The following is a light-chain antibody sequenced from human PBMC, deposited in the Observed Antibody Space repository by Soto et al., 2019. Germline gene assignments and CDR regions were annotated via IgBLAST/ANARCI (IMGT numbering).Light chain of an antibody. V-gene: IGLV2-11*01. CDR2: DVT. J-gene: IGLJ2*01. CDR1: SRDVGNYNA. Sequence: QSALTQPRSVSGSPGQSVTVSCTGTSRDVGNYNAVSWYQQRPGKAPKVMIYDVTNRPSGVPDRFSGSKSANTASLTISGLQADDEADYYCCSYAGNYTLLFGGGTKVTVL. CDR3: CSYAGNYTLL.